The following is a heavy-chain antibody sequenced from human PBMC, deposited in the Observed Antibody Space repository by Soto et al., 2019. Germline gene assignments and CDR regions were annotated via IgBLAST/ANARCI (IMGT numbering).Heavy chain of an antibody. Sequence: EVQLVESGGGVVRPGGSLRLSCAASGFTFDDYGMSWVRQAPGKGLEWVSGINWNGVSTGYADSVKGRFTISRDNAKNSLYLQMNSLRAEDTALYCCARLYSSGWYGPGRYWGQGTLVTVSS. J-gene: IGHJ4*02. CDR3: ARLYSSGWYGPGRY. CDR2: INWNGVST. V-gene: IGHV3-20*04. CDR1: GFTFDDYG. D-gene: IGHD6-19*01.